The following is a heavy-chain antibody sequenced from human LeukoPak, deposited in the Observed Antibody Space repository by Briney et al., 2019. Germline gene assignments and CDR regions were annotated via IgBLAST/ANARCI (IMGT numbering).Heavy chain of an antibody. CDR1: GYTFTGYY. Sequence: GASVKVSCKASGYTFTGYYMHWVRQAPGQGLEWMGWINPNSGGTNYAQKFQGRVTMTRDTSISTAYMELSRLRSDDTAVYYCARSKRRWFGEPPQFWGQGTLVTVSS. V-gene: IGHV1-2*02. D-gene: IGHD3-10*01. J-gene: IGHJ4*02. CDR3: ARSKRRWFGEPPQF. CDR2: INPNSGGT.